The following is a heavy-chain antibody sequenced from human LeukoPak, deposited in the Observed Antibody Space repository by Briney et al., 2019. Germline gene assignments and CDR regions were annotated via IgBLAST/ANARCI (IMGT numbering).Heavy chain of an antibody. CDR1: GFTFSSYE. CDR2: ISSSGSTI. Sequence: GGSLRLSCAASGFTFSSYEMNWVRQAPGKGLEWVSYISSSGSTIYYADSVKGRFTISRDNSKNTLYLQMNSLRAEDTAVYYCAKGSDYGGAIDYWGQGTLVTVSS. V-gene: IGHV3-48*03. J-gene: IGHJ4*02. CDR3: AKGSDYGGAIDY. D-gene: IGHD4-23*01.